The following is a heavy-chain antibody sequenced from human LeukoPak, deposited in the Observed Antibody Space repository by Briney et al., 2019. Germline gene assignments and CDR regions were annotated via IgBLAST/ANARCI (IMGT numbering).Heavy chain of an antibody. J-gene: IGHJ6*02. D-gene: IGHD3-10*01. CDR2: VYNSGDT. Sequence: SETLSLTCTVSGGSTSSDYWSWIRQSPGKGLEWVGYVYNSGDTGKNPSLKSRVTILLDTSKNQCSLKLSSVTAADTAMYYCARHTPIRVPGASGYYFTMDAWGHGTTVTVSS. V-gene: IGHV4-59*08. CDR1: GGSTSSDY. CDR3: ARHTPIRVPGASGYYFTMDA.